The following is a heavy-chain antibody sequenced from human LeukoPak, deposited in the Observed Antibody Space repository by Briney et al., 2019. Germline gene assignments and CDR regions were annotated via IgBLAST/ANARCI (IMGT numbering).Heavy chain of an antibody. V-gene: IGHV4-34*01. CDR1: GGSFSPYY. D-gene: IGHD2-21*02. Sequence: SETLSLTCAVYGGSFSPYYWSWIRQPPGKGLEWIGEINHSGSTNYNPSLKSRVTISLDTSKNHSSQRPMYVTAADTAVYYCARGGFFCGGDCYVDYWGQGTLVTVSS. CDR2: INHSGST. CDR3: ARGGFFCGGDCYVDY. J-gene: IGHJ4*02.